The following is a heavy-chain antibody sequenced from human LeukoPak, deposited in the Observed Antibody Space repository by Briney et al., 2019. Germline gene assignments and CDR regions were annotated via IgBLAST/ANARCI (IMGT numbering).Heavy chain of an antibody. Sequence: VASVKVSCKASGYTFTSYDINWVRQATGQGLEWTGWMNPNSGNTGYAQKFQGRVTMTRNTSISTAYMELSSLRSEDTAVYYCARGELQYTLHDSSGTFDYWGQGTLVTVSS. V-gene: IGHV1-8*01. CDR2: MNPNSGNT. J-gene: IGHJ4*02. D-gene: IGHD3-22*01. CDR3: ARGELQYTLHDSSGTFDY. CDR1: GYTFTSYD.